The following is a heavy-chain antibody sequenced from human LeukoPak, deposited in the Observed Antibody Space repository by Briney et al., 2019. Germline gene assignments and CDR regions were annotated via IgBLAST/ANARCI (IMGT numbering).Heavy chain of an antibody. D-gene: IGHD1-26*01. J-gene: IGHJ3*02. V-gene: IGHV5-51*01. CDR1: GYIFTNYC. CDR3: ARPERAQDAFDI. Sequence: GASPKTFCWVSGYIFTNYCIDWLRQMPGKGVEGVGIIYSGDSDTRYSPKCQGQVTISADKSISSANLQWSSVGASDTAMYYCARPERAQDAFDIWGRGTMVAVSS. CDR2: IYSGDSDT.